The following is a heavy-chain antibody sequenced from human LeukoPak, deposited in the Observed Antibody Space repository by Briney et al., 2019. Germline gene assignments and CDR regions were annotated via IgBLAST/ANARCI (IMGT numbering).Heavy chain of an antibody. CDR2: ISAYNGNT. J-gene: IGHJ4*02. V-gene: IGHV1-18*01. CDR3: ARDLRVITFGGNRPSSPGLVGY. CDR1: GYTFTSYG. D-gene: IGHD3-16*01. Sequence: GASVKVSCKASGYTFTSYGISWVRQAPGQGLEWMGWISAYNGNTNYAQKLQGGVTMTTDTSTSTAYMELRSLRSDDTAVYYCARDLRVITFGGNRPSSPGLVGYWGQGTLVTVSS.